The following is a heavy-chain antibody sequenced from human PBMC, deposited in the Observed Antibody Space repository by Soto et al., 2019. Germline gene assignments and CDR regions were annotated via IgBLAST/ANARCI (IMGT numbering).Heavy chain of an antibody. J-gene: IGHJ4*02. CDR3: AKDGTTGQHDY. CDR1: GFTFSSYG. CDR2: ISFDENNK. D-gene: IGHD1-26*01. V-gene: IGHV3-30*18. Sequence: QVQLVESGGGVVQPGRSLRLSCAASGFTFSSYGMHWVRQAPGKGLEWVAVISFDENNKYYADSVKGRFTISRDNSKNTLSLQMNSLRTEDTAVYYCAKDGTTGQHDYWRQGTLVTVSS.